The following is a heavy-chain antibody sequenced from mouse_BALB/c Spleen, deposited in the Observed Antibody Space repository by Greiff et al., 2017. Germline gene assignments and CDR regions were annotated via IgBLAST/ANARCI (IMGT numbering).Heavy chain of an antibody. Sequence: EVKVIESGGGLVQPGGSLKLSCAASGFAFSRYWMSWVRQAPGKGLEWIGEINPDSSTINYTPSLKDKFIISRDNAKNTLYLQMSKVRSEDTALYYCARPDGSSPYYFDYWGQGTTLTVSA. CDR3: ARPDGSSPYYFDY. CDR1: GFAFSRYW. CDR2: INPDSSTI. D-gene: IGHD1-1*01. J-gene: IGHJ2*01. V-gene: IGHV4-1*02.